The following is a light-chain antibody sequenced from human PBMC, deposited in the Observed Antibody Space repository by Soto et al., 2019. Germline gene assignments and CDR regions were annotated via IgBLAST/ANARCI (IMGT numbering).Light chain of an antibody. V-gene: IGLV2-14*01. CDR2: EVS. CDR1: SGDVGGYYY. J-gene: IGLJ3*02. Sequence: QSALTQPASVSGSPGQSITISCTGTSGDVGGYYYVSWYQQLPGKAPKLMISEVSNRPSGVSNRFSGSKSGNTASLTISGLQAEDEAFYYCSSSAGIYHYLVFGGGTKLTVL. CDR3: SSSAGIYHYLV.